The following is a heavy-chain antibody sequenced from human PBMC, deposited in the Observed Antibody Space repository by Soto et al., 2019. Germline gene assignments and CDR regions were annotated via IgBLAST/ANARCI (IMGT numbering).Heavy chain of an antibody. CDR3: ARDTSRGYTYGY. CDR2: INPSGST. Sequence: PSETLSLTCTVSGGSISSYYWSWIRQSAGKRLEWIGRINPSGSTNYNPSLKSRVTMSLDTSKNQLSLRLSSVTAADTAVYYCARDTSRGYTYGYWGQGNLVTVSS. V-gene: IGHV4-4*07. D-gene: IGHD5-18*01. CDR1: GGSISSYY. J-gene: IGHJ4*02.